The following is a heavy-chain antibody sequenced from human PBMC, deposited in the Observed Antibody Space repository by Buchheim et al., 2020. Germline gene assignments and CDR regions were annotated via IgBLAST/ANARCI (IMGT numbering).Heavy chain of an antibody. D-gene: IGHD3-3*01. CDR3: AKDQAPYDFWSGYLGYGMDV. Sequence: EVQLLESGGGLVQPGGSLRLSCAASGFTFSSYAMSWVRQAPGKGLEWVSAISGSGGSTYYADSVKGRFTISRDNSKNKLYLQMNSLRAEDTAVYYCAKDQAPYDFWSGYLGYGMDVWGQGTT. V-gene: IGHV3-23*01. J-gene: IGHJ6*02. CDR2: ISGSGGST. CDR1: GFTFSSYA.